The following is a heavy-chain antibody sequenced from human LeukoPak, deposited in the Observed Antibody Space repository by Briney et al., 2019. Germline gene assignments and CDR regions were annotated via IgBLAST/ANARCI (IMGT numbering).Heavy chain of an antibody. Sequence: PGGSLRLSCAASGFTFSTYSMNWVRQAPGKGLEWIASVYYSGSAYYNPSLKSRVTISVDTSKNQFSLKLSSVTAADTAVFYCARRISGPDYFDYWGQGTLVTVSS. CDR2: VYYSGSA. V-gene: IGHV4-39*01. J-gene: IGHJ4*02. CDR1: GFTFSTYSMN. D-gene: IGHD2/OR15-2a*01. CDR3: ARRISGPDYFDY.